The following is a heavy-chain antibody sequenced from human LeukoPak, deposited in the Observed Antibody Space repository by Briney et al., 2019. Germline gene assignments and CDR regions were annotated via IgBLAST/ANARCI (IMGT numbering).Heavy chain of an antibody. CDR2: INPNSGGT. Sequence: ASVKVSCKASGYTLTGYFMHWVRQAPGQGLEWMGWINPNSGGTNYAQKFQGRVTMTRDTSISTAYMELSRLTSDDTAVYYCARDILTDDAFDIWGQGTMVTVSS. D-gene: IGHD7-27*01. V-gene: IGHV1-2*02. CDR1: GYTLTGYF. CDR3: ARDILTDDAFDI. J-gene: IGHJ3*02.